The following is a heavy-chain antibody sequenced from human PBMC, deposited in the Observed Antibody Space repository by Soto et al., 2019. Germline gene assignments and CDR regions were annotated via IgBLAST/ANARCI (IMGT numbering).Heavy chain of an antibody. CDR3: ARVVETAAVPLDY. CDR2: VNPKSGAT. D-gene: IGHD2-2*01. J-gene: IGHJ4*02. CDR1: GYNFIGYY. Sequence: QVQLVQSGAEVKKPGASVKVSCKASGYNFIGYYINWVRQAPGQRLEWMGWVNPKSGATHYTQTFQGRVTMTGDTSTNTAYMELSWLTSDDTAVDYCARVVETAAVPLDYWGQGTLVTVSS. V-gene: IGHV1-2*02.